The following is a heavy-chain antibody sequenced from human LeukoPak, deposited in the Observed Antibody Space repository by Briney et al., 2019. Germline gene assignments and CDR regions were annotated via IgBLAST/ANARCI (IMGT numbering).Heavy chain of an antibody. CDR1: GCTFSSYW. Sequence: GGSLRLSCAASGCTFSSYWMSWVRQAPGKGLEWVANIKQDGSEKYYVDSVKGRFTISRDNAKNSLYLQMNSPRAEDTAVYYCAREVSGYSGYDYFDYWGQGTLVTVSS. CDR3: AREVSGYSGYDYFDY. CDR2: IKQDGSEK. J-gene: IGHJ4*02. D-gene: IGHD5-12*01. V-gene: IGHV3-7*03.